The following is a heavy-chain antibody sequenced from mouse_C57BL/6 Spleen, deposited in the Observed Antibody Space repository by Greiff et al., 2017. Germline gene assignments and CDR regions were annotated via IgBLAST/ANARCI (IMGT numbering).Heavy chain of an antibody. Sequence: QVQLQQPGTELVKPGASVKLSCKASGYTFTSYWMHWVKQRPGQGLEWIGNINPSNGGTNYNEKFKSKATLTVDKSSSTAYMQLSSLTSEDSAVYYCARYSGGGKLLRRYFDYWGQGTTLTVSS. V-gene: IGHV1-53*01. J-gene: IGHJ2*01. CDR3: ARYSGGGKLLRRYFDY. CDR2: INPSNGGT. CDR1: GYTFTSYW. D-gene: IGHD1-1*01.